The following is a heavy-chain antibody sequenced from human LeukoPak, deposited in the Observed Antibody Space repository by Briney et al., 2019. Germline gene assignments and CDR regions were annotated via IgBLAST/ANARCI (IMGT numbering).Heavy chain of an antibody. V-gene: IGHV4-4*07. CDR3: ARHGQRQYYYDSSGPSWFDP. CDR1: GGSISSYY. D-gene: IGHD3-22*01. CDR2: IYTSGST. Sequence: SETLSLTCTVSGGSISSYYWSWIRQPAGKGLEWIGRIYTSGSTNYNPSLKSRVTMSVDTSKNQFSLKLSSVTAADTAVYYCARHGQRQYYYDSSGPSWFDPWGQGTLVTVSS. J-gene: IGHJ5*02.